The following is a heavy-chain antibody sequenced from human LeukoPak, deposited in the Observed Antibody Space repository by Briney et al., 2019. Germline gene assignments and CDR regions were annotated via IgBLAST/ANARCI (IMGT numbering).Heavy chain of an antibody. V-gene: IGHV5-51*01. CDR2: IYPGDSDT. J-gene: IGHJ4*02. Sequence: GESLKISCKGSGYTFSSYWIGWVRQMPGKGLEWMGIIYPGDSDTRYSPSFQGQVTISADRSTSTAYLQWSSLVASDTAMYYCARFTTGQYQLPHGVDYWGQGTLVTVSS. D-gene: IGHD2-2*01. CDR3: ARFTTGQYQLPHGVDY. CDR1: GYTFSSYW.